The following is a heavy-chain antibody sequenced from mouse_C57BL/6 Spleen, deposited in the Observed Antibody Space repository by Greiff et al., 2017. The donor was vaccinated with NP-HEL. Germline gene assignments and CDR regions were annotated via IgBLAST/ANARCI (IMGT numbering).Heavy chain of an antibody. J-gene: IGHJ2*01. V-gene: IGHV1-69*01. Sequence: QVQLQQSGAELVMPGASVKLSCKASGYTFTSYWMHWVKQRPGQGLEWIGEIDPSDSYTNYNQKFKGKSTLTVDKSSSTAYMQLSSLTSEDSAVYYCARWGESYFDYWGQGTTLTVSS. CDR1: GYTFTSYW. CDR2: IDPSDSYT. CDR3: ARWGESYFDY.